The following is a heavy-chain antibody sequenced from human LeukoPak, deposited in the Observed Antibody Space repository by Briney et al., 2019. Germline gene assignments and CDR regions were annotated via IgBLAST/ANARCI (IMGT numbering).Heavy chain of an antibody. CDR3: AKTPWTNYGSFDY. CDR2: ISGGGGST. CDR1: EFTFSNYG. D-gene: IGHD3-10*01. V-gene: IGHV3-23*01. J-gene: IGHJ4*02. Sequence: GGSLRLSCAASEFTFSNYGMSWVRQAPGKWLQWVSAISGGGGSTYYADSVKGRFTISRDNSKNTLYLQMNSLRAEDTAVYYCAKTPWTNYGSFDYWGQGTLVTVSS.